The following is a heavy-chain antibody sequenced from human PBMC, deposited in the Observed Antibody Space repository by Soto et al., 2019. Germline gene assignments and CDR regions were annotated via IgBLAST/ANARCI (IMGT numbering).Heavy chain of an antibody. Sequence: QVQLQESGPGLVKPSQTLSLTCTVSGGSISSGDYYWSWIRQPPGKGLEWIGYIYYSGSTYYNPYLKSRVTIAVDTSKNQFSLKLSSVTAADTAVYYCARGGIKAVAGTFDYWGQGTLVTVSS. CDR3: ARGGIKAVAGTFDY. CDR1: GGSISSGDYY. D-gene: IGHD6-19*01. V-gene: IGHV4-30-4*01. J-gene: IGHJ4*02. CDR2: IYYSGST.